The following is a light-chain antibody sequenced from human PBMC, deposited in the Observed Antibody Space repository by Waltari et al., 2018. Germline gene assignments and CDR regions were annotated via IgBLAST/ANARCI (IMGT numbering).Light chain of an antibody. V-gene: IGLV1-40*01. CDR1: SSHIGAGSD. Sequence: QSVLTQPPSVSGAPGQRVTIPCTGSSSHIGAGSDVPWYLQRPGTAPKLLIYGNTNRPSGVPDRFSGSKSGTSASLAITGLQADDEADYYCQSYDSSLSGWVFGGGTKLTVL. CDR3: QSYDSSLSGWV. J-gene: IGLJ3*02. CDR2: GNT.